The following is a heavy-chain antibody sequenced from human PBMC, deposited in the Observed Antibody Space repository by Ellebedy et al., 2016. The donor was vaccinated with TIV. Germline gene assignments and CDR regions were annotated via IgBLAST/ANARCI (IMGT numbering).Heavy chain of an antibody. CDR3: ARDGVDDYFDY. J-gene: IGHJ4*02. V-gene: IGHV4-59*01. D-gene: IGHD3-10*01. Sequence: MPSETLSLTCSVSGVSISDYYWTWIRQPPGQGLEWIGYVYHTGSTNYNPSLRSRVTLAVDTPKNEFSLKLSSVTTADTAIYYCARDGVDDYFDYWGQGLLFTVSS. CDR2: VYHTGST. CDR1: GVSISDYY.